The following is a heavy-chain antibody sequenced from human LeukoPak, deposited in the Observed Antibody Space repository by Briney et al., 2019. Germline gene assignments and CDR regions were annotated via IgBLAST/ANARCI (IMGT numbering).Heavy chain of an antibody. D-gene: IGHD6-13*01. CDR3: ASSSSSWYVSAFDI. Sequence: GESLKISYKGSGYSFTSYWIGWVRQMPGKGLEWMGIIYPGDSDTRCSPSFQGQVTISADKSISTAYLQWSSLKASDTAMYYCASSSSSWYVSAFDIWGQGTMVTVSS. J-gene: IGHJ3*02. CDR1: GYSFTSYW. V-gene: IGHV5-51*01. CDR2: IYPGDSDT.